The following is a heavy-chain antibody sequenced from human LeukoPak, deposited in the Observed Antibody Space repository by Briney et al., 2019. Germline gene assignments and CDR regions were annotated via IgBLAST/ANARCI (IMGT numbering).Heavy chain of an antibody. J-gene: IGHJ5*02. D-gene: IGHD1-26*01. CDR3: ARRRGGSYYGAWFDP. CDR1: GGSFSGYY. Sequence: SETLSLTCAVYGGSFSGYYWSWIRQPPGKGLEWIGEINHSGSTNYNPSLKSRLTISVDTSKNQFSLRLSSVTSADTAVYYCARRRGGSYYGAWFDPWGQGTLVTVSS. V-gene: IGHV4-34*01. CDR2: INHSGST.